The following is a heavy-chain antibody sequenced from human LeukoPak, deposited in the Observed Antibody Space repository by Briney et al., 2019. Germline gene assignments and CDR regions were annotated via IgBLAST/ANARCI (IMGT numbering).Heavy chain of an antibody. D-gene: IGHD6-6*01. CDR2: INPNSGGT. CDR1: GYTFTDYY. CDR3: ARSRIAARSGFLDY. V-gene: IGHV1-2*02. Sequence: ASVKVSCKASGYTFTDYYIHWMRQAPGQGLEGMGWINPNSGGTNYAQKFQGRVTMTRDTSISTAYMELSRLRSDDTAVYYCARSRIAARSGFLDYWGQGTLVTVSS. J-gene: IGHJ4*02.